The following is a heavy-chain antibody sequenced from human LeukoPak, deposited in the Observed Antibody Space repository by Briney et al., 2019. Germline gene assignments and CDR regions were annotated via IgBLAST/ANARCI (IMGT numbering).Heavy chain of an antibody. CDR1: GFIFSTYA. CDR2: ITADGHGT. D-gene: IGHD1-26*01. V-gene: IGHV3-64*04. CDR3: AKDLGGGSYQNY. J-gene: IGHJ4*02. Sequence: PGGSLRLSCSVSGFIFSTYAMFWVRQAPGKGLEYVSAITADGHGTYYADSVKGRFTISRDNSKNTLYLQMNSLRAEDTAVYYCAKDLGGGSYQNYWGQGTLVTVSS.